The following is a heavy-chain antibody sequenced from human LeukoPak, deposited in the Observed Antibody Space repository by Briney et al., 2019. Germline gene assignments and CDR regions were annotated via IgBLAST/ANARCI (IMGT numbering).Heavy chain of an antibody. J-gene: IGHJ6*02. CDR3: AIDEYYYGMDV. V-gene: IGHV3-9*01. CDR2: ISWNSGSI. CDR1: GFTFDDYA. Sequence: GGSLRLSCAASGFTFDDYAMHWVRQAPGKGLEWVSGISWNSGSIGYADSVKGRFTISRDNAKNSLYLQMNGLRAEDTAVYYCAIDEYYYGMDVWGQGTTVTVSS.